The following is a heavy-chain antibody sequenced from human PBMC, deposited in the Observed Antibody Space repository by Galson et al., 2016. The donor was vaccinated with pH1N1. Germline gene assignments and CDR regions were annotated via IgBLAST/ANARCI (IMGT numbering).Heavy chain of an antibody. J-gene: IGHJ5*02. Sequence: LTCTVSGASISSGGYHWSWIRRSAGKGLEWIGHVYSSGRTNYSPSLKSRVTISIDTSKNQFSLKLDSATAAETAIYYCARDRSVLRYFDWLPNWFDPWGQGALVTVSS. V-gene: IGHV4-61*09. CDR1: GASISSGGYH. D-gene: IGHD3-9*01. CDR3: ARDRSVLRYFDWLPNWFDP. CDR2: VYSSGRT.